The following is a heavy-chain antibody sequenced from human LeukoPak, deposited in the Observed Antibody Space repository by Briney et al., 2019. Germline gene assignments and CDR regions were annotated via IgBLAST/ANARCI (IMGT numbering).Heavy chain of an antibody. D-gene: IGHD5-12*01. CDR3: VRDRNRAYET. CDR1: GFAFSGYW. CDR2: ISSDGSST. V-gene: IGHV3-74*01. J-gene: IGHJ5*02. Sequence: GGSLRLSCAASGFAFSGYWMNWVRQVPGKGLVWASHISSDGSSTNYAESVRGRFTISRDNAKNTLHLQMSSLRAEDAAVYYCVRDRNRAYETWGQGTPVTVSS.